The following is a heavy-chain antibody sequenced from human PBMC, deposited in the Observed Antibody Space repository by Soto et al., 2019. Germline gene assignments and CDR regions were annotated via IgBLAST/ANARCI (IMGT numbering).Heavy chain of an antibody. D-gene: IGHD1-26*01. V-gene: IGHV3-30*15. Sequence: QVQLVESGGGVVEPGRSLRLSCAASGFTFRSYAMHWVRQAPGKGLEWMAVISHDGSVTYYSESVKGRFTMSRDNSKETLFLQMSSLRSEDTAIYYCAKDEYWESHFYYFMDLWGRGTTVTVSS. CDR3: AKDEYWESHFYYFMDL. CDR2: ISHDGSVT. CDR1: GFTFRSYA. J-gene: IGHJ6*03.